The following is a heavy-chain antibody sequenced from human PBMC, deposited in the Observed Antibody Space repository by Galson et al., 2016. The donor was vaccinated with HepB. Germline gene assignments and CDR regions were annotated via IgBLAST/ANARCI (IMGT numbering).Heavy chain of an antibody. CDR2: IYPGDSHT. D-gene: IGHD3/OR15-3a*01. CDR1: GFDFTTYW. J-gene: IGHJ3*01. CDR3: ARRGIEELTSNMMFLGPYDAVDV. V-gene: IGHV5-51*01. Sequence: QSGAEVKQPGQSLKISCETSGFDFTTYWIGWVRHLPGRGLEWIGMIYPGDSHTTYSPSFQGHVTISADTSLTTVFLQWSSLQSSDTSMYFCARRGIEELTSNMMFLGPYDAVDVWGQGTMATVS.